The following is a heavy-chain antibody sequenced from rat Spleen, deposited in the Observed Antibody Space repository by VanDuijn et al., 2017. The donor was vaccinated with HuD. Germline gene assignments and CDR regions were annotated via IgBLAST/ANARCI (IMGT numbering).Heavy chain of an antibody. CDR3: AKDPDSTGIPFDY. CDR1: GFTFSDYN. J-gene: IGHJ2*01. V-gene: IGHV5-7*01. CDR2: ISYDGGST. D-gene: IGHD1-9*01. Sequence: EVQLVESGGGLVQPGRSLKLSCAASGFTFSDYNMAWVRQAPKKGLEWVATISYDGGSTYYRDSVKGRFTISRDNAKSTLYLQMDSLRSEDTATYYCAKDPDSTGIPFDYWGQGVMVTLSS.